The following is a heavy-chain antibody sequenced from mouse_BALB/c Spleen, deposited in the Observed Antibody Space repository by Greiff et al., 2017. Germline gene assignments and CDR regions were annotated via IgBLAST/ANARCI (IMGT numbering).Heavy chain of an antibody. V-gene: IGHV2-2*02. D-gene: IGHD1-1*01. CDR3: ARRPYGSSRYAMDY. CDR2: IWSGGST. CDR1: GFSLTSYG. Sequence: VQVVESGPGLVQPSQSLSITCTVSGFSLTSYGVHWVRQSPGKGLEWLGVIWSGGSTDYNAAFISRLSISKDNSKSQVFFKMNSLQANDTAIYYCARRPYGSSRYAMDYWGQGTSVTVSS. J-gene: IGHJ4*01.